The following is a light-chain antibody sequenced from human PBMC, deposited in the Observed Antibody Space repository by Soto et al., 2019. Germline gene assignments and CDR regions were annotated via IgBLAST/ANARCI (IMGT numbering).Light chain of an antibody. V-gene: IGKV3D-15*01. J-gene: IGKJ4*01. CDR2: DAS. CDR3: QQYNNWPLT. Sequence: EIVLTQSPDTLSVSPGERATLSCRASQSISRTLAWYQQKSGQPPRLLIYDASTRATGFPVRFSGSGSGTEFTLTISSLQSEDFAVYYCQQYNNWPLTFGGGTTVEIK. CDR1: QSISRT.